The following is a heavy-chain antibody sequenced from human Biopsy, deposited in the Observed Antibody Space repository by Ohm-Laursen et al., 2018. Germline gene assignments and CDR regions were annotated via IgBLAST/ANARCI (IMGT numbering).Heavy chain of an antibody. CDR2: IIPIFGTA. CDR3: ARDRWPHVTLLGLVVFDF. J-gene: IGHJ4*02. V-gene: IGHV1-69*01. CDR1: GGTFTNYA. D-gene: IGHD3-3*01. Sequence: SSVKVSCKASGGTFTNYAISWVRQAPGQGLEWMGGIIPIFGTANYAQKFQGRVTITADESTSTAYMELSSLRSDDTAVYYCARDRWPHVTLLGLVVFDFWGQGTLVIVSP.